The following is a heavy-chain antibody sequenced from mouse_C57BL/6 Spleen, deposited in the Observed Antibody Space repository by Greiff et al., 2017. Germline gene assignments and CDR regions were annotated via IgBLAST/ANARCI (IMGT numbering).Heavy chain of an antibody. CDR2: INPGSGGT. CDR3: ARNYGSSYGWFAY. D-gene: IGHD1-1*01. Sequence: QVQLQQSGAELVRPGTSVKVSCKASGYAFTNYLLEWVKQRPGQGLEWIGVINPGSGGTNYNEKFKGKATLTADKSSSTAYMQLSSLTSEDSAVYFCARNYGSSYGWFAYWGQGTLVTVSA. V-gene: IGHV1-54*01. J-gene: IGHJ3*01. CDR1: GYAFTNYL.